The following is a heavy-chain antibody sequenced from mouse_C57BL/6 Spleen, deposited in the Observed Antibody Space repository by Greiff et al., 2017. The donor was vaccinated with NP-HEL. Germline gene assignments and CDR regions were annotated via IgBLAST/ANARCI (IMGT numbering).Heavy chain of an antibody. CDR1: GFTFSDYG. CDR3: ALGRWYFDY. CDR2: ISSGSSTI. V-gene: IGHV5-17*01. Sequence: EVKRVESGGGLVKPGGSLKLSCAASGFTFSDYGMHWVRQAPEKGLEWVAYISSGSSTIYYADTVKGRFTISRDNAKNTLFLQMSSLRSEDTAMYYCALGRWYFDYWGQGTTLTVSS. D-gene: IGHD4-1*01. J-gene: IGHJ2*01.